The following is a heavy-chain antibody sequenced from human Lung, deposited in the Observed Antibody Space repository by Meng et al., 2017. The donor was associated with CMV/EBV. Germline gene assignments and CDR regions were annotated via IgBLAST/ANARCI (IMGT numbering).Heavy chain of an antibody. J-gene: IGHJ4*02. CDR2: IYHSGSS. Sequence: TVAGGSGSSTYHYWTWIRQPPGKGLEWIGYIYHSGSSYYNPSLRSRVSMSVDTSKNQFSLKVSSLTAADTAVYYCARATVPHISSIDCWGQGTLVTVSS. D-gene: IGHD4-17*01. CDR3: ARATVPHISSIDC. V-gene: IGHV4-30-4*01. CDR1: GGSGSSTYHY.